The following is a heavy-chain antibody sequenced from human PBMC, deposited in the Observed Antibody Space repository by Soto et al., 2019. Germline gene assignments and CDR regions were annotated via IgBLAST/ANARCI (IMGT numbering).Heavy chain of an antibody. V-gene: IGHV4-39*01. D-gene: IGHD6-13*01. CDR3: ARRGSSSWYGY. CDR1: GGSISSSSYY. CDR2: IYYSGST. J-gene: IGHJ4*02. Sequence: QLQLQESGPGLVKPSETLSLTCTVSGGSISSSSYYWGWIRQPPGKGLGWIGSIYYSGSTYYNPSLTSRVTIYVDTSKNQFSLKLSSVTAADTAVYYCARRGSSSWYGYWGQGTLVTVSS.